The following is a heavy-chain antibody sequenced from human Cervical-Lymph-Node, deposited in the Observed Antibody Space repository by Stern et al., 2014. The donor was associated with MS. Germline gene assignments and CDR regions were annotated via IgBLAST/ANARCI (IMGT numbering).Heavy chain of an antibody. D-gene: IGHD5-18*01. J-gene: IGHJ5*02. V-gene: IGHV1-69*01. CDR2: IIPFFGTA. CDR3: ARLNVDTPMIP. CDR1: GGTFSTYV. Sequence: VQLEESGAEVKKPGSSVKVSCKASGGTFSTYVISWVRQAPGQGLEWMGGIIPFFGTANYAQKFQGRVTITADETTSTAYMELRSLRSEDTAMYYCARLNVDTPMIPWGQGTLVTVSS.